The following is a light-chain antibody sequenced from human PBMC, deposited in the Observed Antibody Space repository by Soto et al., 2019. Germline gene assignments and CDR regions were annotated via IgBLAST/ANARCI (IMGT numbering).Light chain of an antibody. V-gene: IGLV2-14*01. CDR3: SSYTSTWV. J-gene: IGLJ1*01. CDR2: DVN. CDR1: SSDIGGYKY. Sequence: QSVLTQPASVSGSPGQSITISCTGASSDIGGYKYVSWYQQYPGEAPKLILYDVNSRPSGVSNRFSGSKSGNTASLTISGLQAVDEADYYCSSYTSTWVFGTGTKLTV.